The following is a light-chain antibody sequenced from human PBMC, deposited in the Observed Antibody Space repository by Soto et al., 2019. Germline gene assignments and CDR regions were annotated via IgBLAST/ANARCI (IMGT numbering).Light chain of an antibody. J-gene: IGLJ1*01. CDR1: SSNIGTYS. Sequence: QSALAQPPSASGTPGQRVTISCSGSSSNIGTYSVSWYQQSPGTAPRLLIYSDNQRPSGVPDRFSASKSGASASLAISGLQSEDEADFYCAAWDDSLNGCVFGTGTKVTVL. CDR3: AAWDDSLNGCV. CDR2: SDN. V-gene: IGLV1-44*01.